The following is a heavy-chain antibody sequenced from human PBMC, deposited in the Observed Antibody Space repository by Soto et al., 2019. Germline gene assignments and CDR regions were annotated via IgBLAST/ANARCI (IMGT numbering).Heavy chain of an antibody. D-gene: IGHD3-3*01. V-gene: IGHV1-3*01. Sequence: ASVKVSCKASGYTFTSYGIHWVRQAPGQRLEWMGWINAGNGHTKYSQKFQGRVAITRDTSASTAYMELSSLRSEDTAVYFCARDGARITVFGVVYYFDHWGQGTLVTVSS. CDR3: ARDGARITVFGVVYYFDH. CDR1: GYTFTSYG. J-gene: IGHJ4*02. CDR2: INAGNGHT.